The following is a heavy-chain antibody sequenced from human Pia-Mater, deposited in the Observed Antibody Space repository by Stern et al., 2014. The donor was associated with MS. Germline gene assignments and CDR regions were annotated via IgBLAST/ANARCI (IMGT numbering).Heavy chain of an antibody. J-gene: IGHJ5*01. Sequence: VQLVQSGAEVKKPRSSVKVSCKVSGGTFSDNAFSWVRQAPGQGLEWMGGIIPIFGAADYAQNFQGRVTITADESTSTVYMEMSSLRSEDTAVYHCARGAYCGGDCYWGWFDSWGQGTLVTVSS. D-gene: IGHD2-21*02. CDR3: ARGAYCGGDCYWGWFDS. CDR2: IIPIFGAA. CDR1: GGTFSDNA. V-gene: IGHV1-69*01.